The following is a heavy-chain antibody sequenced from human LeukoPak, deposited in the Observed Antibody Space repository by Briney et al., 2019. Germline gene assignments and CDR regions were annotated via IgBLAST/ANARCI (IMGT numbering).Heavy chain of an antibody. CDR1: VGSISHYF. CDR3: ARQEGGTTYDY. D-gene: IGHD1-7*01. CDR2: INYSGST. Sequence: PSETLSLTCTVSVGSISHYFWSWIRHPPRKGLEWIGYINYSGSTHYNPSLKSRVTISVDTSKNQFSLKLTSVTAADTAFYYGARQEGGTTYDYWGQGTLVTVSS. V-gene: IGHV4-59*08. J-gene: IGHJ4*02.